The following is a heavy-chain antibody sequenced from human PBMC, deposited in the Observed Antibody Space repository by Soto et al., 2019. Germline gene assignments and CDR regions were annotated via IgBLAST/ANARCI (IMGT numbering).Heavy chain of an antibody. J-gene: IGHJ4*02. Sequence: GGSLRLSCAASGFTFDDYAMHWVRQAPGKGLEWVSGISWNSGSIGYADSVKGRFTISRDNAKNSLYLQMNSLRAEDTALYYCAKGSLLWIGELLPYYFDYWGQGTLVTVSS. CDR2: ISWNSGSI. CDR3: AKGSLLWIGELLPYYFDY. D-gene: IGHD3-10*01. V-gene: IGHV3-9*01. CDR1: GFTFDDYA.